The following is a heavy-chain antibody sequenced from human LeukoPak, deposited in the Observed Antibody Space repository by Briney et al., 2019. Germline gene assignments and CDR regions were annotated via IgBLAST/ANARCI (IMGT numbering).Heavy chain of an antibody. V-gene: IGHV3-48*03. CDR2: ISSSGSTI. Sequence: GGSLRLSCAASEFTFSSYEMNWVRQAPGKGLEWVSYISSSGSTILYADSVKGRFTISRDNAKNSLYLQMNSLRAEDTAVYYCAELGITMIGGVWGKGTTVTISS. CDR1: EFTFSSYE. D-gene: IGHD3-10*02. CDR3: AELGITMIGGV. J-gene: IGHJ6*04.